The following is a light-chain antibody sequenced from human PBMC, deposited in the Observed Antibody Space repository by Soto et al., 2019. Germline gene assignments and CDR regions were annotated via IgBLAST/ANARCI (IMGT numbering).Light chain of an antibody. J-gene: IGKJ4*01. CDR1: QSVNHN. CDR2: DTS. V-gene: IGKV3-15*01. Sequence: ERVMTHSPATLSASPWEISTLSCRASQSVNHNLAWYQQKPGQAPRLLIYDTSTRATGVPARFSGSRSGPEFTLTINSLQSEDFAIYYCQPYNNWPLTFGGGTKVDIK. CDR3: QPYNNWPLT.